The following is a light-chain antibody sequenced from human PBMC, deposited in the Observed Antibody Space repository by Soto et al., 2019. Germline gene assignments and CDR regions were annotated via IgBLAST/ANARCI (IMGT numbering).Light chain of an antibody. J-gene: IGKJ5*01. CDR3: QQARSFPVT. Sequence: DIQMTQSPSSRSASVGETVTSTCRSSQDVGRWLSWYQQKPGKAPKILIFATSSLQSGVPSRFSGSGSGTDFTLTISSLQSEDFATYYCQQARSFPVTFGQGTRLEIK. V-gene: IGKV1D-12*01. CDR2: ATS. CDR1: QDVGRW.